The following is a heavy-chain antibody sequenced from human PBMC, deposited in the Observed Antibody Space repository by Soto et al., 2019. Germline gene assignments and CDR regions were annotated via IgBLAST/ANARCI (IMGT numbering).Heavy chain of an antibody. J-gene: IGHJ4*02. D-gene: IGHD2-15*01. CDR3: ARDPGAALFDF. V-gene: IGHV1-18*01. Sequence: ASVKVSCKASGYTFTNYGISWVRQAPGEGLEWVGWINTSNDNKLYAQKLQGRLTLTTDTSTNTAYMDLTTLRSDDTAVYFCARDPGAALFDFWAQGTLVTVSS. CDR2: INTSNDNK. CDR1: GYTFTNYG.